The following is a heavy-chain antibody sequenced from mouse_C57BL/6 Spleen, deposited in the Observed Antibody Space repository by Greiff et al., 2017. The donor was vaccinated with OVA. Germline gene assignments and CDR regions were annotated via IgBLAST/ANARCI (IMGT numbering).Heavy chain of an antibody. D-gene: IGHD1-1*01. V-gene: IGHV1-61*01. CDR3: ARAHITTVVVDY. J-gene: IGHJ2*01. Sequence: VKLQQPGAELVRPGSSVKLSCKASGYTFTSYWMDWVKQRPGQGLEWIGNIYPSDSETHYNQKFKDKATLTVDKSSSTAYMQLSSLTSEDSAVYYCARAHITTVVVDYWGQGTTLTVSS. CDR1: GYTFTSYW. CDR2: IYPSDSET.